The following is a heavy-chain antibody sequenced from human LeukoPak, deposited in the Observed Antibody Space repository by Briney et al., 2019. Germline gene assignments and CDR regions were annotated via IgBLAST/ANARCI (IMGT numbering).Heavy chain of an antibody. Sequence: PGGSLRLSCAASGFTFSSYSMNSVRQAPGKGLEWVSSISSSSSYIYYADSVKGRFTISRDNAKNSLYLQMNSLRAEDTAVYYCAKVVNSGYYYYFDYWGQGPLVAVSS. V-gene: IGHV3-21*01. CDR3: AKVVNSGYYYYFDY. CDR2: ISSSSSYI. J-gene: IGHJ4*02. D-gene: IGHD3-22*01. CDR1: GFTFSSYS.